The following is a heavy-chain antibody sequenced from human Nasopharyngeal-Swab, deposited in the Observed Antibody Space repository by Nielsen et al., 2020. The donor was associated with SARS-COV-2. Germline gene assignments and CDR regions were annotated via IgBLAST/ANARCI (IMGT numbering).Heavy chain of an antibody. J-gene: IGHJ4*02. Sequence: GESLKISCAASGFTFSRYGMHWVRQVPGKGLEWVAVLSNDGGDKYYADSVKGRFTISRDNSKNTLYLQMNSLGPEDTAAYYCAKDGEVAAARYYFDYWGQGTLVTVSS. CDR1: GFTFSRYG. CDR3: AKDGEVAAARYYFDY. V-gene: IGHV3-30*18. D-gene: IGHD6-13*01. CDR2: LSNDGGDK.